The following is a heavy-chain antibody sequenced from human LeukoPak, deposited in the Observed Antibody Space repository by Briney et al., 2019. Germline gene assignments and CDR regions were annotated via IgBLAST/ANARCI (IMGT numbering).Heavy chain of an antibody. CDR2: ISSTGSTI. V-gene: IGHV3-48*02. J-gene: IGHJ4*02. CDR3: ARDRPYSGSHYDVDF. D-gene: IGHD1-26*01. Sequence: GGSVRLSCAASGFTFSTYTMNWVRQAPGKGLEWVSYISSTGSTIYYADSVKGRFTISRDNAKNSLYLQMDSLRDEDTAVYYCARDRPYSGSHYDVDFWGQGTLVTVSS. CDR1: GFTFSTYT.